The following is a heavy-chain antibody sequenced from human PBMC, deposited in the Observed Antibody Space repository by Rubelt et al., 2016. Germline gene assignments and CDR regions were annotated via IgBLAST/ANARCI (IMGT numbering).Heavy chain of an antibody. Sequence: QLQLQESGPGLVKPSETLSLICTVSGGSISSYYWSWIRQPPGKGLEWIGYIYYSGSTNYNPSLKSRVTISVDTSKNQFSLKLSSVTAADTAVYYCARVSRGTIFGVPGGMDVWGQGTTVTVSS. CDR2: IYYSGST. D-gene: IGHD3-3*01. V-gene: IGHV4-59*01. CDR1: GGSISSYY. CDR3: ARVSRGTIFGVPGGMDV. J-gene: IGHJ6*02.